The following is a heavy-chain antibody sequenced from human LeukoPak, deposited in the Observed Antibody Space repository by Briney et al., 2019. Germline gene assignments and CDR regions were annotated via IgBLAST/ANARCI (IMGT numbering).Heavy chain of an antibody. V-gene: IGHV4-39*01. CDR2: INYGGTT. CDR1: GGSISSSNYF. J-gene: IGHJ4*02. Sequence: SETLSRTCTVSGGSISSSNYFWSWIRQPPGQELEWIASINYGGTTYYNPSLKSRVTISVDTSKNQFSLRLTSVTAADTAVYLCARYVVYGSGKYYFDYWGQGSLVSVSS. CDR3: ARYVVYGSGKYYFDY. D-gene: IGHD3-10*01.